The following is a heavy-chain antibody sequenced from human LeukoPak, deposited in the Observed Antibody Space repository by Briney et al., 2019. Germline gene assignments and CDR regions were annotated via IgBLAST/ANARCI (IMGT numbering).Heavy chain of an antibody. CDR3: ARHDLSYDYVWGSYRPPNWYFDL. CDR1: GGPISSYY. CDR2: IYYSGST. V-gene: IGHV4-59*08. D-gene: IGHD3-16*02. Sequence: PSETLSLTCTVSGGPISSYYWSWIRQPPGKGLEWIGYIYYSGSTNYNPSLKSRVTISVDTSKNQFSLTLCSVTAADPAVYYCARHDLSYDYVWGSYRPPNWYFDLWGRGTLVTVSS. J-gene: IGHJ2*01.